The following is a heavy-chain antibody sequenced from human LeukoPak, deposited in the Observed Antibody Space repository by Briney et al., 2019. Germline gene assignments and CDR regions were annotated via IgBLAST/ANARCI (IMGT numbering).Heavy chain of an antibody. CDR2: ISGSGGST. D-gene: IGHD3-3*01. V-gene: IGHV3-23*01. CDR3: AKGSGTIFGVVISYYHYYGLDV. Sequence: GGSLRLSCAASGFTFSSYAMSWIRQAPGKGLECVSAISGSGGSTFYADSVKGRFTISRDNSKNTLYLQMNSLRAEDMAIYYCAKGSGTIFGVVISYYHYYGLDVWGQGTTVTVS. J-gene: IGHJ6*02. CDR1: GFTFSSYA.